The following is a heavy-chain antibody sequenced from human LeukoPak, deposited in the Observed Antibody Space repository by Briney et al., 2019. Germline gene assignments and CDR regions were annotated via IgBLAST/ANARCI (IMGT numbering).Heavy chain of an antibody. J-gene: IGHJ6*03. Sequence: ASVKVSCKASGGTFSSYAISWVRQAPGQGLEWMGGIIPIFGTANYAQKFQGRVTITADESTSTAYMELSSLRSEDTAVYYCARCPIVVVPAAVTWDYYMDVWGKGTTVTVSS. CDR1: GGTFSSYA. CDR3: ARCPIVVVPAAVTWDYYMDV. D-gene: IGHD2-2*01. V-gene: IGHV1-69*13. CDR2: IIPIFGTA.